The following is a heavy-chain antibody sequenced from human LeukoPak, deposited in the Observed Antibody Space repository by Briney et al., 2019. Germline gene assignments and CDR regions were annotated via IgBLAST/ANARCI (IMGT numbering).Heavy chain of an antibody. CDR1: GGSISSGGYY. D-gene: IGHD6-13*01. Sequence: SETLSLTCTVSGGSISSGGYYWSWIRQHPGKGLEWIGYIYYSGSTYYNPSLKSRVTISVDTPKNQFSLKLSSVTAADTAVYYCARAYSSSWHYFDYWGQGTLVTVSS. V-gene: IGHV4-31*03. CDR3: ARAYSSSWHYFDY. J-gene: IGHJ4*02. CDR2: IYYSGST.